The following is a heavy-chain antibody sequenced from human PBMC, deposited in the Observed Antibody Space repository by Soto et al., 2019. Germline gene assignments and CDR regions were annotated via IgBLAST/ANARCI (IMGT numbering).Heavy chain of an antibody. V-gene: IGHV3-7*01. J-gene: IGHJ4*02. Sequence: GGSLRLSCAASGFNFSASWMHWVRQAPGKGLEWVANIKHDGSDKYYLGSVKGRFTISRDNADNLLYLQMNSLRVEDTAIYFCAREIGGAGAYWGQGILVTVSS. CDR3: AREIGGAGAY. CDR1: GFNFSASW. D-gene: IGHD3-16*01. CDR2: IKHDGSDK.